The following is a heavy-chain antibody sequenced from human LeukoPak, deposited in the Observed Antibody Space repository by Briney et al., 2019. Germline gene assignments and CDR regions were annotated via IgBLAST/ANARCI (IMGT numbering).Heavy chain of an antibody. CDR2: IYYNGGT. J-gene: IGHJ4*02. V-gene: IGHV4-30-4*01. D-gene: IGHD1-1*01. Sequence: PSQTLSLTCTVSGGSIRSGDYYWSWIRQPPGKGLEWIGYIYYNGGTYYNPSLRNRIALSVDTSKNQFPLNLKFVTAADTAVYYCARVRGELVVDYWGQGTLVTVSS. CDR1: GGSIRSGDYY. CDR3: ARVRGELVVDY.